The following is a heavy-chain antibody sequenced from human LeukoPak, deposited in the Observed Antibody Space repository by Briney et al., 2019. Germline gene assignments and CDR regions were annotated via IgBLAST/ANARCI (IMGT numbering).Heavy chain of an antibody. CDR3: ARTTEAHSWRARYYDYYMDV. J-gene: IGHJ6*03. CDR2: IYYSGST. Sequence: PSETLSLTCTVSGGSISSGSYYWSWIRQPAGKGLEWIGYIYYSGSTNYNPSLKSRVTISVDTSKNQFSLKLSSVTAADTAVYYCARTTEAHSWRARYYDYYMDVWGKGTTVTVSS. V-gene: IGHV4-61*10. CDR1: GGSISSGSYY. D-gene: IGHD6-13*01.